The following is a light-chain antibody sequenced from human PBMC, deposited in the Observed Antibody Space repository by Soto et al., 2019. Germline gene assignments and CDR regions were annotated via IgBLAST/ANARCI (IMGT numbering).Light chain of an antibody. CDR2: ANS. CDR1: SSNIGAGYD. CDR3: QSYDSSRSGPHV. J-gene: IGLJ1*01. Sequence: QSVLTQPPSVSGAPGQRVTISCTGSSSNIGAGYDVHWYQQLPGTAPKLLIYANSNRPSGVPDRFSGSKSGTSASLAITGLQAEDEADYYCQSYDSSRSGPHVFGTGTKLTVL. V-gene: IGLV1-40*01.